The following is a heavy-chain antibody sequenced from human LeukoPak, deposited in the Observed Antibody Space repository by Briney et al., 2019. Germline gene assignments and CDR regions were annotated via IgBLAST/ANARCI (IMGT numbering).Heavy chain of an antibody. D-gene: IGHD3-22*01. V-gene: IGHV4-34*01. J-gene: IGHJ4*02. CDR1: GGSFSGYY. Sequence: SETLSLTCAVYGGSFSGYYWSWIRQPPGKGLEWIGEINHSGSTNYNPSLKSRVTISVDTSKNQFSLKLSSVTAADTAVYYCARGLGITMIVVASRYYFDYWGQRTLVTVSS. CDR2: INHSGST. CDR3: ARGLGITMIVVASRYYFDY.